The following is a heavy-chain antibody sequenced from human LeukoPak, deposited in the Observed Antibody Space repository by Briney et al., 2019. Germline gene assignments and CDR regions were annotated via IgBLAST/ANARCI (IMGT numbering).Heavy chain of an antibody. D-gene: IGHD3-9*01. J-gene: IGHJ4*02. CDR3: TKVTDWRTGFDY. V-gene: IGHV3-9*01. Sequence: GGSLRLSCAASGFTFDGYGMYWVRQAPGKGLEWVSGITWNSDDMAYADSVKGRFTISRDNAKNCLYLQMNSLRVEDTALYYCTKVTDWRTGFDYWGQGTLVTFSS. CDR2: ITWNSDDM. CDR1: GFTFDGYG.